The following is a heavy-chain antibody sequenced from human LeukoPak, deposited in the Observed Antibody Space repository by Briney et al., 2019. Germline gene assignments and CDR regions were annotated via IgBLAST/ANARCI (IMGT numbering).Heavy chain of an antibody. D-gene: IGHD4-23*01. Sequence: GGSLRLSCAASEFTFSSYSMSWVRQAPGKGLEWVSYISSTATSIYYSDSVKGRFTVSRDNAKNSLYLQMNSLRAEDTAVYYCARDVTYHGGDWFDPWGQGTLVTVSS. V-gene: IGHV3-48*04. J-gene: IGHJ5*02. CDR3: ARDVTYHGGDWFDP. CDR2: ISSTATSI. CDR1: EFTFSSYS.